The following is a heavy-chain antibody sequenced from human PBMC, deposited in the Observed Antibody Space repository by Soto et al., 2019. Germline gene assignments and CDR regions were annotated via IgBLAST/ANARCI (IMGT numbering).Heavy chain of an antibody. V-gene: IGHV1-46*03. D-gene: IGHD2-21*02. CDR3: SRGGLKAFDI. CDR1: GYTFTSYY. Sequence: QVQLVQSGAEVKKPGASVKVSCKASGYTFTSYYMHWVRQAPGQGLECMGIINPSGVSLIYAQKFQGRVTMTRDTSTSTVYMELSSLRSEDTAVYYCSRGGLKAFDIWGQGPIVTVSS. J-gene: IGHJ3*02. CDR2: INPSGVSL.